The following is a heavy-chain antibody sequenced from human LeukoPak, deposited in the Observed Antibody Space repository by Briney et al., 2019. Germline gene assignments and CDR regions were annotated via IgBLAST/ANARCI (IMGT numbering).Heavy chain of an antibody. D-gene: IGHD4-17*01. CDR2: ISTNGGST. CDR3: ARGTSTTVTIFDY. CDR1: GFTFSTYG. Sequence: GGSLRLSCAASGFTFSTYGMHWVRQAPGKGLEYVSAISTNGGSTYYATSVKGRFTISRDNSKNTVYLQMGSLRAEDMAVYYCARGTSTTVTIFDYWGQGNPGHRLL. J-gene: IGHJ4*02. V-gene: IGHV3-64*01.